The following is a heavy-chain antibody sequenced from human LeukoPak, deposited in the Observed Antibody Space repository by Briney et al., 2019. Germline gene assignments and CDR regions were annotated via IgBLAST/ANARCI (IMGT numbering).Heavy chain of an antibody. V-gene: IGHV1-3*01. D-gene: IGHD4-17*01. CDR2: INAGNGNT. CDR3: ARGGDYVYGMDV. J-gene: IGHJ6*02. CDR1: GYTFTSYA. Sequence: ASVKVSCKASGYTFTSYAMHWVRQAPGQRLEWMGWINAGNGNTKYSQKFQGRVIITRDTSASTAYMELSSLRSEDTAVYYCARGGDYVYGMDVWGQGTTVTVSS.